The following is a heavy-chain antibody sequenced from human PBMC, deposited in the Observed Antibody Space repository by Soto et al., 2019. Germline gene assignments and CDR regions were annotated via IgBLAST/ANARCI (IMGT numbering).Heavy chain of an antibody. CDR1: GGSVSSTNYY. D-gene: IGHD2-21*02. Sequence: SETLSLTCNVSGGSVSSTNYYWGWIRQPPGKGLEWIGYVYYSGSTNYNPSLRRRVTISVDTSKNQFSLKLSSVTAAGTAVYYCARDFCGGDCSDDYYYYAMDVLGQGTTITVYS. CDR2: VYYSGST. J-gene: IGHJ6*02. V-gene: IGHV4-61*01. CDR3: ARDFCGGDCSDDYYYYAMDV.